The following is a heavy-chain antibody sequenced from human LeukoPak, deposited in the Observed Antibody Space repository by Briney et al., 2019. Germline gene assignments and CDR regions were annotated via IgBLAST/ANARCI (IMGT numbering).Heavy chain of an antibody. CDR2: IYYSGST. Sequence: SETLSLTCTVSGGSISSSSYYWGWVRQPPGKGLEWIGSIYYSGSTYYNPSLKSRVTISVDTSKKQFSLKLSSVTAADTAVYYCAREEGGSYIRYYYYYMDVWGKGTTVTVSS. CDR3: AREEGGSYIRYYYYYMDV. D-gene: IGHD1-26*01. J-gene: IGHJ6*03. CDR1: GGSISSSSYY. V-gene: IGHV4-39*07.